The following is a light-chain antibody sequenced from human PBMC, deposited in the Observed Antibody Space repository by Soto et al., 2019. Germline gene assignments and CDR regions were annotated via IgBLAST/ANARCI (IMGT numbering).Light chain of an antibody. Sequence: EIVLTQSPATLSLSPGERATLSCRASQSVNIYLAWYQQKPGQAPRLLIYDASNRATGIPARFSGSGSGTDFTLTISRLEPEDFAVYYCQQYGSSVTFGQGTRLEIK. CDR1: QSVNIY. CDR2: DAS. CDR3: QQYGSSVT. V-gene: IGKV3-20*01. J-gene: IGKJ5*01.